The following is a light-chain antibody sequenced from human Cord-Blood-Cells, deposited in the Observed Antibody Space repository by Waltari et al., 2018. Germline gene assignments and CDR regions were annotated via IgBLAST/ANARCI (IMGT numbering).Light chain of an antibody. CDR1: QSVLYSSNNKNY. J-gene: IGKJ2*01. CDR3: QQYDSPPHT. CDR2: WAS. V-gene: IGKV4-1*01. Sequence: DIVMTQSPDSLAVSLGERATINCKSSQSVLYSSNNKNYLAWYQQKPGQPPKLLIYWASTRESGVPDRFSGSGSGTDVTLTISSLQAEDGAVYYCQQYDSPPHTFGQGTKLEIK.